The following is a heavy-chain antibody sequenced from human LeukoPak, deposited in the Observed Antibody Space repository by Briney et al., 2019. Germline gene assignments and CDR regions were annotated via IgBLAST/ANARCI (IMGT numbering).Heavy chain of an antibody. J-gene: IGHJ4*02. CDR3: AKDYVGRGFDY. Sequence: GGSLRLSCSVSGFNFDDFPMHWVRQAPGSGLEWVASIGGDGGDADYADSVKGRFAISRDSAKNSLYLQMSSLRPADTAFYYCAKDYVGRGFDYWGQGTLVTVSS. CDR1: GFNFDDFP. CDR2: IGGDGGDA. D-gene: IGHD3-10*01. V-gene: IGHV3-9*01.